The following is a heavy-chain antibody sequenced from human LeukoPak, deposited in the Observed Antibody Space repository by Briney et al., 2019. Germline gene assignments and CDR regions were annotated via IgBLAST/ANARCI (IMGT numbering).Heavy chain of an antibody. CDR1: GFTFDDYA. Sequence: GGSLRLSCAASGFTFDDYAMHWVRQAPGKGLEWVSGISWNSGSIGYADSVKGRFTISRDNAKNSLYLQMNSLRAEDTALYYCAKDKHPSSSYYDSSGYDYWGQGALVTVSS. D-gene: IGHD3-22*01. V-gene: IGHV3-9*01. J-gene: IGHJ4*02. CDR3: AKDKHPSSSYYDSSGYDY. CDR2: ISWNSGSI.